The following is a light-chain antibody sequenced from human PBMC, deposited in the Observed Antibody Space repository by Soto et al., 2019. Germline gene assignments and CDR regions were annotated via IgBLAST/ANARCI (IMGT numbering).Light chain of an antibody. CDR2: NNN. J-gene: IGLJ1*01. CDR1: SSNIGTNA. Sequence: QSVLTQPPSASGTPGQRVTISCSGGSSNIGTNAVNWYQQLPGTAPKLLIYNNNQRPSGVPDRFSGSKSGTSATLGITGLQTGDEADYYCGTWDSSLSAAYVFGTG. V-gene: IGLV1-44*01. CDR3: GTWDSSLSAAYV.